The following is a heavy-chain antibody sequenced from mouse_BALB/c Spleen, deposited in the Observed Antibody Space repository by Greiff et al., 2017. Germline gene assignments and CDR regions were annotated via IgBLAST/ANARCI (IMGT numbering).Heavy chain of an antibody. J-gene: IGHJ3*01. D-gene: IGHD4-1*01. Sequence: VQVVESGPQLVRPGASVKISCKASGYSFTSYWMHWVKQRPGQGLEWIGMIDPSDSETRLNQKFKDKATLTVDKSSSTAYMQLSSPTSEDSAVYYCAREAGTAWFAYWGQGTLVTVSA. CDR2: IDPSDSET. CDR1: GYSFTSYW. V-gene: IGHV1S126*01. CDR3: AREAGTAWFAY.